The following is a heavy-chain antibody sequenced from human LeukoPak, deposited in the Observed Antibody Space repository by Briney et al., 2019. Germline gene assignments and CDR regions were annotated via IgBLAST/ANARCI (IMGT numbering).Heavy chain of an antibody. CDR1: GHTLTELS. CDR2: FDPEDGET. V-gene: IGHV1-24*01. D-gene: IGHD1-14*01. J-gene: IGHJ4*02. CDR3: ATVDRGYFDY. Sequence: EASVKVSCKVSGHTLTELSMHWVRQAPGKGLEWMGGFDPEDGETIYAQKFQGRVTMTEDTSTDTAYMELSSLRSEDTAVYYCATVDRGYFDYWGQGTLVTVSS.